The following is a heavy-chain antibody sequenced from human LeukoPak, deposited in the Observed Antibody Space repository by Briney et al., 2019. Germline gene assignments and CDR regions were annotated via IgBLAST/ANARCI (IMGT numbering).Heavy chain of an antibody. V-gene: IGHV1-2*04. D-gene: IGHD6-19*01. CDR3: ARLGLIAVAGTDYYYYGMDV. CDR2: INPNSGGT. J-gene: IGHJ6*02. Sequence: ASVTVSCTASGYTFTGYYMHWVRQAPGQGLEWMGWINPNSGGTNYAQKFQGWVTMTRDMSISTAYMELSRLRSDDTAVYYCARLGLIAVAGTDYYYYGMDVWGQGTTVTVSS. CDR1: GYTFTGYY.